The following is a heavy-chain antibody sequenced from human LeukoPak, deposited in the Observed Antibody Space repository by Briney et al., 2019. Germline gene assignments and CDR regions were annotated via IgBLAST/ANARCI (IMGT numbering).Heavy chain of an antibody. D-gene: IGHD5-24*01. CDR2: IGTAGDT. Sequence: GSLRLSCAASGFTFSSYDMHWVRQATGKGLEWVSAIGTAGDTYYPGSVKGRFTISRENAKNSLYLQMNSPRAEDTAVYYCARARMATTLGYFDYWGQGTLVTVSS. CDR3: ARARMATTLGYFDY. CDR1: GFTFSSYD. V-gene: IGHV3-13*01. J-gene: IGHJ4*02.